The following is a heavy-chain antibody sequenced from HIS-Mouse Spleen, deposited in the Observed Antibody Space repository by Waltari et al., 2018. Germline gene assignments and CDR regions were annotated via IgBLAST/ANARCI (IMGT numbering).Heavy chain of an antibody. CDR2: ISYDGRNK. D-gene: IGHD6-6*01. V-gene: IGHV3-30*04. CDR1: GFTFSSYA. J-gene: IGHJ6*02. Sequence: QVQLVESGGGVVQPGRSLRLSCAASGFTFSSYAMHWVRQAPGKGLEWVGVISYDGRNKCDAESVKCPFTISRDNSKNTLYMQMNSLRAEDTAVYYCARVRQQLVRYYYYGMDVWGQGTTVTVSS. CDR3: ARVRQQLVRYYYYGMDV.